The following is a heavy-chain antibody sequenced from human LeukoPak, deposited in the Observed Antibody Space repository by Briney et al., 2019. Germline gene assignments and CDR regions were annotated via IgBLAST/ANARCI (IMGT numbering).Heavy chain of an antibody. Sequence: SVEVSCKASGGTFSSHAISWVRQAPGQGLEWVGGIIPIFGTTNHAQKFQGRVTITTDESTSTGYMELRSLRSDDTAVYYCARGDSGYDYGFDNWGQGTLVTVSS. CDR3: ARGDSGYDYGFDN. V-gene: IGHV1-69*05. D-gene: IGHD5-12*01. CDR2: IIPIFGTT. J-gene: IGHJ4*02. CDR1: GGTFSSHA.